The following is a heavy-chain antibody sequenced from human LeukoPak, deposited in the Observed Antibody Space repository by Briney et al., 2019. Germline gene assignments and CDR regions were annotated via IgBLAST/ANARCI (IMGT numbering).Heavy chain of an antibody. CDR1: GYTFTSYD. J-gene: IGHJ4*02. D-gene: IGHD3-10*01. Sequence: ASVKVSCKASGYTFTSYDINWVRQATGQGLEWMGWMNPNSGNTGYAQKFQGRVTITRNTSIGTAYMELSSLRPEGTAVYYCARGGITLAYWGQGTLVTVSS. V-gene: IGHV1-8*03. CDR3: ARGGITLAY. CDR2: MNPNSGNT.